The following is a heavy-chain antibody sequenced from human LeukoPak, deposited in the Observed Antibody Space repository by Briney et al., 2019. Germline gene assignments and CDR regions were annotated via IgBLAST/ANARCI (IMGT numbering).Heavy chain of an antibody. CDR2: IRSDGSNK. J-gene: IGHJ4*02. D-gene: IGHD5-18*01. CDR3: ANGYSYGYVDY. Sequence: GGSLRLSCAGSGFSFSSYGMHWVRQAPGKGLEWMAFIRSDGSNKYYADSVKGRFTISRDSSKNTLYLQMNSLRAEDTAVYYCANGYSYGYVDYWGQGTLVTVSS. V-gene: IGHV3-30*02. CDR1: GFSFSSYG.